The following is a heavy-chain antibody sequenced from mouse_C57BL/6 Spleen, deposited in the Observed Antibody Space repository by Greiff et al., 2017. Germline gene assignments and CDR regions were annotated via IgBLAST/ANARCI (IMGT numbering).Heavy chain of an antibody. J-gene: IGHJ1*03. CDR3: ARRGYGSSRYFDV. D-gene: IGHD1-1*01. V-gene: IGHV5-9*01. CDR2: ISGGGGNT. CDR1: GFTFSSYT. Sequence: EVKLMASGGGLVKPGGSLKLSCAASGFTFSSYTMSWVRQTPEKRLEWVATISGGGGNTYYPDSVKGRFTISRDNAKNTLYLQMSSLRSEDTALYYCARRGYGSSRYFDVWGTGTTVTVSS.